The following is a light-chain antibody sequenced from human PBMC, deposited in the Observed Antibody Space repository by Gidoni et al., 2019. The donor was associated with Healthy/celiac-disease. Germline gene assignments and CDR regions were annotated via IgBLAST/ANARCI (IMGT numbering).Light chain of an antibody. CDR3: QAWDSSIVV. CDR1: KLGDKY. Sequence: SYKLTRPPSVSGSPGQTASITCSGDKLGDKYACWYQQKPGQSPVLVIYQDSKRPSGIPERFSGSNSGNTATLTISGTQAMDEADYYCQAWDSSIVVFGGGTKLTVL. J-gene: IGLJ2*01. V-gene: IGLV3-1*01. CDR2: QDS.